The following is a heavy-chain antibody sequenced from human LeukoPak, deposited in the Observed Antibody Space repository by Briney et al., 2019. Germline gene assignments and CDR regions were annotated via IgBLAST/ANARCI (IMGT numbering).Heavy chain of an antibody. V-gene: IGHV3-23*01. CDR2: ISGIGGST. Sequence: GGSLSLSCAASGFTFSSYAMSWVRQAPGKGLEWVSAISGIGGSTYYADSVKGRFTISRDNSKNTLYLQMNSLRAEDTAVYYCAKDLVDNWNDGVYYYYGMDVWGKGTTVTVSS. J-gene: IGHJ6*04. D-gene: IGHD1-1*01. CDR3: AKDLVDNWNDGVYYYYGMDV. CDR1: GFTFSSYA.